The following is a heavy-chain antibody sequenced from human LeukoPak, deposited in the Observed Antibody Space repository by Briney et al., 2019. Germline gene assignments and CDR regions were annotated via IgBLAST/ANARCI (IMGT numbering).Heavy chain of an antibody. CDR1: GFTFSSYA. CDR3: ARDPYYYDSSGYLDY. D-gene: IGHD3-22*01. V-gene: IGHV3-30-3*01. Sequence: GGSLRLSCAASGFTFSSYAMSWVRQAPGKGLEWVAVISYDGSNKYYADSVKGRFTISRDNSKNTLYLQMNSLRAEDTAVYYCARDPYYYDSSGYLDYWGQGTLVTVSS. J-gene: IGHJ4*02. CDR2: ISYDGSNK.